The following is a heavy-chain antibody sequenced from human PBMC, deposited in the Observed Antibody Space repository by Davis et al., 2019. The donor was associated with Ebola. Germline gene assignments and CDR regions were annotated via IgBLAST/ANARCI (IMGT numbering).Heavy chain of an antibody. V-gene: IGHV3-23*01. Sequence: GESLKISCAASGFTFSSYAMSWVRQAPGKGLEWVSAISGSGGSTYYADSVKGRFTISRDNSKNTLYLQMNSLRAEDTAVYYCAKDRNYYDSSGYANYFDYWGQGTLVTVSS. J-gene: IGHJ4*02. CDR1: GFTFSSYA. CDR3: AKDRNYYDSSGYANYFDY. D-gene: IGHD3-22*01. CDR2: ISGSGGST.